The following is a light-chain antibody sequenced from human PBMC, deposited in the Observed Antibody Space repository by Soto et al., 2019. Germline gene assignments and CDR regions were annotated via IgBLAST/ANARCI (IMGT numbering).Light chain of an antibody. J-gene: IGLJ1*01. Sequence: QSVLTQPASVSGSPGQSITISCTGTSSDVGGYNYVSWYQQHPGKAPKLIIFEVSNRPSGVSNRFSGSKSGNTASLTISGLQAEDEADYYGSSYSSSSTRVFASRTMVTVL. CDR1: SSDVGGYNY. CDR2: EVS. CDR3: SSYSSSSTRV. V-gene: IGLV2-14*01.